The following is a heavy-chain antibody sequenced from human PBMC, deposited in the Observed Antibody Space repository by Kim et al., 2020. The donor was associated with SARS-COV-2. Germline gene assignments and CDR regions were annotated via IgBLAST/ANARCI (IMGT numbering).Heavy chain of an antibody. CDR2: IYYSGST. CDR1: GGSISSYY. V-gene: IGHV4-59*13. J-gene: IGHJ3*02. D-gene: IGHD3-3*02. CDR3: AREHLSPEGAFDI. Sequence: SETLSLTCTVSGGSISSYYWSWIRQPPGKGLEWIGYIYYSGSTNYNPSLKCRVTISVDTSKNQFSLKLSSVTAADTAVYYCAREHLSPEGAFDIWGQGTMVTVSS.